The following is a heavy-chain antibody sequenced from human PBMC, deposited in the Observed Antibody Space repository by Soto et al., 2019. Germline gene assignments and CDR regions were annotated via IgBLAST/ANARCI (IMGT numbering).Heavy chain of an antibody. Sequence: SETLSLTGTVSGGSVSSSFLYWSWVRQPPGQRLEWIGYIYYTGTTNYNPSLASRVAMSVDTSKKQFTLNLRSLTAADTARYYCARLTTSSGWSLFDSLGQGILLTVCS. J-gene: IGHJ4*02. CDR2: IYYTGTT. CDR3: ARLTTSSGWSLFDS. D-gene: IGHD6-13*01. V-gene: IGHV4-61*01. CDR1: GGSVSSSFLY.